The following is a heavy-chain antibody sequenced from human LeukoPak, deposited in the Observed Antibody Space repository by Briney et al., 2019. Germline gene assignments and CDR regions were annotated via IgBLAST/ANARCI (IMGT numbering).Heavy chain of an antibody. J-gene: IGHJ6*03. V-gene: IGHV3-23*01. CDR2: ISGSGAST. Sequence: GGSLRLSCAASGFTFRNYGMSWVRRAPGKGLEWVSGISGSGASTYYAASVKGRFTISRDNSKNTVYLQMNSLRAEDTALYYCARSGTNYYYYYMDIWGKGTTVTVSS. D-gene: IGHD1-26*01. CDR1: GFTFRNYG. CDR3: ARSGTNYYYYYMDI.